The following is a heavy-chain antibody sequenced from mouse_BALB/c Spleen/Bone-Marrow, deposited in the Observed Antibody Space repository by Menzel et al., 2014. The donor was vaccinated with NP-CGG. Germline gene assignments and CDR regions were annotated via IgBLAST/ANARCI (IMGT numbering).Heavy chain of an antibody. J-gene: IGHJ4*01. Sequence: EVHLVESGGGLVQPGGSLKLSCTASGFTFSSYSMSWVRQTPEKRLEWVAYLSNGGGSTYYPDAVKGRFTISRDNAKNSLYLQMSSLKSEDTAMYYCTRHGEVRRFYYALDYWGQGTSVTVSS. V-gene: IGHV5-12-2*01. D-gene: IGHD2-14*01. CDR2: LSNGGGST. CDR3: TRHGEVRRFYYALDY. CDR1: GFTFSSYS.